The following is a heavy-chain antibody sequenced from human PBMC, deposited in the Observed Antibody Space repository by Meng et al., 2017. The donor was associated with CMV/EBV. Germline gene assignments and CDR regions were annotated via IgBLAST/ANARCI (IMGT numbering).Heavy chain of an antibody. CDR3: ARVRVPAATYYYYGMDV. D-gene: IGHD2-2*01. CDR1: GGSISSYY. CDR2: IYYSGST. V-gene: IGHV4-59*01. Sequence: SETLSLTCTVSGGSISSYYWSWIRQPPGKGLEWIGYIYYSGSTNYNPSLKSRVTISVDTSKNQFSLKLSSVTAADTAVYYCARVRVPAATYYYYGMDVWGQGTTVTVCS. J-gene: IGHJ6*02.